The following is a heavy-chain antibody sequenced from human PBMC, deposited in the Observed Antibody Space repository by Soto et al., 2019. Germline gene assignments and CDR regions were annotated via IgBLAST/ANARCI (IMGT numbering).Heavy chain of an antibody. CDR1: GGTSSGHD. Sequence: VFGGTSSGHDGSWIRLPPAQGLEWFAYVYYSVSTNYNVSLKSRVTISVDTSKSHFSLRLISVTAADLAVYFCARLDGYVHCLDIWGQAAFVTLSS. D-gene: IGHD5-12*01. J-gene: IGHJ5*02. CDR2: VYYSVST. CDR3: ARLDGYVHCLDI. V-gene: IGHV4-59*08.